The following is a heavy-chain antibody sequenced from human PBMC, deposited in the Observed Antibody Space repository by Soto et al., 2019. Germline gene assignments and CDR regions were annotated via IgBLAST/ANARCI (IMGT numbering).Heavy chain of an antibody. Sequence: EVQLLESGGGLVQPGGSLRLSCAASRFTFSSYDMSWVRQAPGKGLEWVSGISRSGDKTYYAGSVKGRFTISRDNSKKALYLQMNSLRAEDTALYYCAKEYSVSSPDPWGQGTLVIVSS. V-gene: IGHV3-23*01. CDR1: RFTFSSYD. CDR3: AKEYSVSSPDP. CDR2: ISRSGDKT. J-gene: IGHJ5*02. D-gene: IGHD5-12*01.